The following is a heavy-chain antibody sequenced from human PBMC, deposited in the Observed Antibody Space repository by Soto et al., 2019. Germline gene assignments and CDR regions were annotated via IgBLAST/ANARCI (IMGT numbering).Heavy chain of an antibody. J-gene: IGHJ4*01. Sequence: QVLLQQWGAGLLKPSETLSLTCAVYGGSFSDYYWSWIRQSPGKGLEWIGEINHSGSTNYNPSLKSRVIISVDTSKTQFSLKLSSVTAADTAGYYCARGDYGGNSDVYWGRGTLVTVSS. V-gene: IGHV4-34*01. D-gene: IGHD4-17*01. CDR2: INHSGST. CDR1: GGSFSDYY. CDR3: ARGDYGGNSDVY.